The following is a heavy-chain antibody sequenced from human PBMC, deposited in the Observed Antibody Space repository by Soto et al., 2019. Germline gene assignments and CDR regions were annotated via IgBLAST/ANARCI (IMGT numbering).Heavy chain of an antibody. D-gene: IGHD1-26*01. V-gene: IGHV3-7*03. CDR3: ASGGWETPI. J-gene: IGHJ4*02. CDR1: GFSFSTYW. Sequence: EVQLVESGGGLVQPGGSLRLSCAASGFSFSTYWMSWVRQAPGKGLEWVATIKPDGSDKYYVDSVKGRFTISSDKAKKSLLLQMNSLTAEDTAVYYCASGGWETPIWGQGTLVTVSS. CDR2: IKPDGSDK.